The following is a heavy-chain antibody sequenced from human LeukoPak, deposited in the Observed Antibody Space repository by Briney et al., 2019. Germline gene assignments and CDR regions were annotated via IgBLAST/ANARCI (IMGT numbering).Heavy chain of an antibody. Sequence: GASVKVSRKASGYTFTGYYMHWVRQPPGQGLEWMGWINPNSGGTTYAQKFQGSVTMTRDTSIITAYMEMSRLRSDDTAVYYCTILHNSGWFFDYWGQGTLVTVSS. D-gene: IGHD6-19*01. CDR2: INPNSGGT. CDR3: TILHNSGWFFDY. J-gene: IGHJ4*02. V-gene: IGHV1-2*02. CDR1: GYTFTGYY.